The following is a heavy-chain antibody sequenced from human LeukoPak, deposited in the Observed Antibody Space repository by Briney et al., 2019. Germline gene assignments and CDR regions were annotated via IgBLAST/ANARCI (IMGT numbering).Heavy chain of an antibody. V-gene: IGHV1-46*01. CDR3: ARDERYYDSSGYYYPLGY. Sequence: ASVKVSCKASGYTFTSYYMHWVRQAPGQGLEWMGIINPSGGSTSYAQKFQGRVTMTRDTSTSTVYMELSSLRSEDTAVYYFARDERYYDSSGYYYPLGYWGQGTLVTVSS. CDR2: INPSGGST. J-gene: IGHJ4*02. D-gene: IGHD3-22*01. CDR1: GYTFTSYY.